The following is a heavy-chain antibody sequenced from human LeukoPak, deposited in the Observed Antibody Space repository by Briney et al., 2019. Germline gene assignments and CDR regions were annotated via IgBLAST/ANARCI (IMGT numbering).Heavy chain of an antibody. CDR1: GFTSSTYA. CDR2: ISPDGRNK. D-gene: IGHD3-3*01. CDR3: ARGNYDFWSAYFY. J-gene: IGHJ4*02. Sequence: QPGGSLRLSCGASGFTSSTYALNWVRQAPGKGLEWVGIISPDGRNKYYADSVKGRFTISRDNSKNTLYLQMDSLRPEDTAIYYCARGNYDFWSAYFYWGQGTLVTVSS. V-gene: IGHV3-30*04.